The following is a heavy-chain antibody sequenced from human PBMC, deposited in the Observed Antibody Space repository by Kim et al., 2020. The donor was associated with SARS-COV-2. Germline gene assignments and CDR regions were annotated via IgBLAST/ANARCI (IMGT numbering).Heavy chain of an antibody. Sequence: KGRFTSSRDNAKNTLYLQMNSLRAEDTAVYYCARDAGDIVVVPAAMYFDLWGRGTLVTVSS. CDR3: ARDAGDIVVVPAAMYFDL. J-gene: IGHJ2*01. D-gene: IGHD2-2*01. V-gene: IGHV3-74*01.